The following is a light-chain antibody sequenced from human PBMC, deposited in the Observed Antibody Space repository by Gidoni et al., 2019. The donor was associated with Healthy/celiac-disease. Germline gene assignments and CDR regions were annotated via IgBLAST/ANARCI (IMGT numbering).Light chain of an antibody. CDR1: SSDVGGYNY. V-gene: IGLV2-14*01. CDR3: SSYTSSSTLG. Sequence: QSALTQPASVSGSPGQSITISCTGTSSDVGGYNYVSWYQQNPGKAPKLMIYEVSNRPSGVFNRFPCSQSGNTASLAISGLQAEDEADYYCSSYTSSSTLGFGGGTKLTVL. J-gene: IGLJ3*02. CDR2: EVS.